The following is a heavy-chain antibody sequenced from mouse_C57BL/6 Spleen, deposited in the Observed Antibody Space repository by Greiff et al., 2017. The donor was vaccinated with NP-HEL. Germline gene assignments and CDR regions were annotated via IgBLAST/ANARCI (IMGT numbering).Heavy chain of an antibody. CDR2: INYDGSST. CDR1: GFTFSDYY. CDR3: ARAVTGYWYFDV. Sequence: EVQLVESEGGLVQPGSSMKLSCTASGFTFSDYYMAWVRQVPEKGLEWVANINYDGSSTYYLDSLKSRFIISRDNAKNILYLQMSSLKSEDTATYYCARAVTGYWYFDVWGTGTTVTVSS. J-gene: IGHJ1*03. V-gene: IGHV5-16*01. D-gene: IGHD4-1*01.